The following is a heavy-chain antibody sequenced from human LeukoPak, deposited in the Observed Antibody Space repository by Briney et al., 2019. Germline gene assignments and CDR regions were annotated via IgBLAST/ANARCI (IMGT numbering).Heavy chain of an antibody. CDR1: GGSISSYY. D-gene: IGHD6-13*01. J-gene: IGHJ4*02. Sequence: SETLSLTCTVSGGSISSYYWNWIRQPPGKGLEWIGYIYYSGTTNYNPSLKGRLTMSVDTSKNQSSLKVSSVTAADTAGYYCARGTMAAAGKGVDSWGQGTLVTVSS. V-gene: IGHV4-59*01. CDR2: IYYSGTT. CDR3: ARGTMAAAGKGVDS.